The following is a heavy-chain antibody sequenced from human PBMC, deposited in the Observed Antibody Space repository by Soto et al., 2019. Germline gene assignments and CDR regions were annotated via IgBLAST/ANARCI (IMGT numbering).Heavy chain of an antibody. CDR1: GYTFTGYY. D-gene: IGHD6-6*01. CDR2: INPNSGGT. CDR3: ARDRGLYSSSSRPAGNFDP. J-gene: IGHJ5*02. Sequence: ASVKVSCKASGYTFTGYYMHWVRQAPGQGLEWMGWINPNSGGTNYAQKFQGWVTMTRDTSISTAYMELSRLRSDDTAVYYCARDRGLYSSSSRPAGNFDPWGQGTLVTVSS. V-gene: IGHV1-2*04.